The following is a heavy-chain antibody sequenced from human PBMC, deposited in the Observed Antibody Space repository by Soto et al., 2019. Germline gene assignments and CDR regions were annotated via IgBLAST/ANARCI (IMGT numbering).Heavy chain of an antibody. V-gene: IGHV4-34*01. Sequence: SETLSLTCAVYGGSFSGYYWSWIRQPPGKGLEWIGEINHSGSTNYNPSLKSRVTISVDTSKNQFSLKLSSVTAADTSVYYCARQRRGYSYAPWFDPWGQGTLVTVSS. CDR3: ARQRRGYSYAPWFDP. CDR2: INHSGST. D-gene: IGHD5-18*01. CDR1: GGSFSGYY. J-gene: IGHJ5*02.